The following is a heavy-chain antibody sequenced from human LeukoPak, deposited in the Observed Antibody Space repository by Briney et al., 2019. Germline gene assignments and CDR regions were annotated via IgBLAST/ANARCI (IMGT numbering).Heavy chain of an antibody. CDR3: AKSGYNRFDY. V-gene: IGHV3-23*01. CDR1: GFTFSSYS. D-gene: IGHD5-24*01. Sequence: PGGSLRLSCAASGFTFSSYSMNWVRQAPGKGLEWASRISGSGSGGSTYYADSVKGRFTISRDNSKNTLYLQMNSLRAEDTAVYYCAKSGYNRFDYWGQGTLVTVSS. J-gene: IGHJ4*02. CDR2: ISGSGSGGST.